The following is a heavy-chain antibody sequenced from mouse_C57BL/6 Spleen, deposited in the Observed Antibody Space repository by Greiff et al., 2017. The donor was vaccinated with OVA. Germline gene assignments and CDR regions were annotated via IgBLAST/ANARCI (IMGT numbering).Heavy chain of an antibody. CDR2: IYPRSGNT. Sequence: LVESGAELARPGASVKLSCKASGYTFTSYGISWVKQRTGQGLEWIGEIYPRSGNTYYNEKFKGKATLTADKSSSTAYMELRSLTSEDSAVYFCARQDDPYAMDYWGQGTSVTVSS. J-gene: IGHJ4*01. CDR1: GYTFTSYG. D-gene: IGHD2-12*01. V-gene: IGHV1-81*01. CDR3: ARQDDPYAMDY.